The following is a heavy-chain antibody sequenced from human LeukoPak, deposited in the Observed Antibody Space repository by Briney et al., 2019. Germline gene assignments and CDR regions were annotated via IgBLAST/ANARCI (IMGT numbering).Heavy chain of an antibody. CDR1: GGSISSYY. Sequence: SETLSLTCTVSGGSISSYYWSWIRQPPGKGLEWIGYIYYSGSTNYNPSLKSRVTISVDTSKNQFSLKLSSVTAADTAVYYCARGGSSGWYWFDHWGQGTLVTVSS. CDR2: IYYSGST. V-gene: IGHV4-59*01. J-gene: IGHJ5*02. CDR3: ARGGSSGWYWFDH. D-gene: IGHD6-19*01.